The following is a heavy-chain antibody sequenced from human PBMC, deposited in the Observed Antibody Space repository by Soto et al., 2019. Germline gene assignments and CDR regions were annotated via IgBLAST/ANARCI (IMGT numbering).Heavy chain of an antibody. Sequence: GGSLRLSCAASGFTFSGSAMHWVRQASGKGLEWVGRIRSKANSYATAYAASVKGRFTISRDDSKNTAYLQMNSLKTEDTAVYYCTSLLLLNYYDSSGYPPVLDDYWGQGTLVTVSS. CDR2: IRSKANSYAT. V-gene: IGHV3-73*01. CDR1: GFTFSGSA. CDR3: TSLLLLNYYDSSGYPPVLDDY. D-gene: IGHD3-22*01. J-gene: IGHJ4*02.